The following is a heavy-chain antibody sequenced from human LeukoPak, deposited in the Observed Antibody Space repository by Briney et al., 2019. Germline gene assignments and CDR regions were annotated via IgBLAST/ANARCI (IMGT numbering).Heavy chain of an antibody. D-gene: IGHD6-13*01. CDR3: ARVVAAAGNNWFDP. V-gene: IGHV4-30-4*07. CDR1: GGSISSGGYS. CDR2: IHDSGST. Sequence: SETLSLTCAVSGGSISSGGYSWSWIRQTPGKGLEWIAYIHDSGSTYYNPSLKSRVSISIDTSKNQFSLRLNSVTAADTAVYYCARVVAAAGNNWFDPWGQGTLVTVSS. J-gene: IGHJ5*02.